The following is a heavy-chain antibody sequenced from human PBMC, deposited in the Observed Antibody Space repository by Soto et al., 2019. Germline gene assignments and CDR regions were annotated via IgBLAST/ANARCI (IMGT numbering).Heavy chain of an antibody. J-gene: IGHJ4*02. D-gene: IGHD3-16*01. V-gene: IGHV4-39*01. CDR1: GGSLSSSSYY. CDR2: IYFAGVT. Sequence: QMQLQESGPGLVKPSETLSLNCTVSGGSLSSSSYYWAWIRQPPGKRLEWIGSIYFAGVTYYNPSLKRRLTIFEDTSKNQFSLKLNSVTATDTAVYFCARGGKRISMIRGFDCWSQGTLVTVSS. CDR3: ARGGKRISMIRGFDC.